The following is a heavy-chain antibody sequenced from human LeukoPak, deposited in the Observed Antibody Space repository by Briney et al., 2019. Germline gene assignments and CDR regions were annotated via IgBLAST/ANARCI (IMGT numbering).Heavy chain of an antibody. J-gene: IGHJ4*02. CDR3: ARDSSGRYWSRNYFDY. V-gene: IGHV1-46*01. CDR1: GYTFTSYY. D-gene: IGHD1-26*01. CDR2: INLSGGTT. Sequence: ALVKVSCKASGYTFTSYYMHWVRQAPGQGLEWMGIINLSGGTTYYAQKFQGRVTMTNDMSTSTVYMELSSLRSEDTAVYYCARDSSGRYWSRNYFDYWGQGTLVTVSS.